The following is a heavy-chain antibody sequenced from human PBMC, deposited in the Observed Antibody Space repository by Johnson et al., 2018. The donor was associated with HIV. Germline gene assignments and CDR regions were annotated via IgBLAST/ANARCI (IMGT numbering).Heavy chain of an antibody. Sequence: QMQLVESGGGVVQPGRSLRLSCAASGFTFSSYAMHWVRQAPGKGLEWVAVISYDGSNKYYADSVKGRFPISRDNSKNTLYLQMNSLRAEDTAVYYCAKDQYCGGDCYPDAFDIWGQGTMVTVSS. V-gene: IGHV3-30-3*01. D-gene: IGHD2-21*02. CDR1: GFTFSSYA. J-gene: IGHJ3*02. CDR3: AKDQYCGGDCYPDAFDI. CDR2: ISYDGSNK.